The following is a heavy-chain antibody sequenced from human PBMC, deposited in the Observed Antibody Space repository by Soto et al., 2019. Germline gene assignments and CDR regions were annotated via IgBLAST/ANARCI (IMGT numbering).Heavy chain of an antibody. CDR3: ERLDPRRSFEY. J-gene: IGHJ4*02. CDR2: IYYSGST. CDR1: GGSVTSGSYY. Sequence: SETLSLTCTVSGGSVTSGSYYWSWIRQPPGKGLEWIGYIYYSGSTIYNPSLKSRLTISVDTSKNQFSLRLTSATAADTAVYYCERLDPRRSFEYWGQGSLGTVSS. V-gene: IGHV4-61*01.